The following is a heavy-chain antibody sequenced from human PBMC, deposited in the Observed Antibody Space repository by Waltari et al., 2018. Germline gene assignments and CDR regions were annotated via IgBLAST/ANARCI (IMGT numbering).Heavy chain of an antibody. D-gene: IGHD6-19*01. CDR3: AKDSKISSGWVYWYFDL. Sequence: EVQLLESGGGLVQPGGSLRLSCAASGFTFSSYAMSWVRPAPGKGLEWVSVIYSGGSTYYADSVKGRFTISRDNSKNTLYLQMNSLRAEDTAVYYCAKDSKISSGWVYWYFDLWGRGTLVTVSS. V-gene: IGHV3-23*03. CDR2: IYSGGST. J-gene: IGHJ2*01. CDR1: GFTFSSYA.